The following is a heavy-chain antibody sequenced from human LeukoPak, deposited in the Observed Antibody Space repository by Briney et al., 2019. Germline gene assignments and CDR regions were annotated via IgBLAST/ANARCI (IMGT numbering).Heavy chain of an antibody. Sequence: SETLSLTCTVSGGSISSSSYYWGWIRQPPGKGLEWFGSIYYSGSTYYNPSLKSRVTISVDTSKDQFSLKLSSVTAADTAVYYCARDKIDYYDSSGSNIFDYWGQGTLVTVSS. V-gene: IGHV4-39*07. J-gene: IGHJ4*02. CDR3: ARDKIDYYDSSGSNIFDY. CDR1: GGSISSSSYY. CDR2: IYYSGST. D-gene: IGHD3-22*01.